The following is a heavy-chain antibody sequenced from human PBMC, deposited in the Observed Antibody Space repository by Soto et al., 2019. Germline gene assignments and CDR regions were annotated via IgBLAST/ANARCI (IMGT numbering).Heavy chain of an antibody. CDR1: EFTFSNYG. J-gene: IGHJ4*02. D-gene: IGHD5-18*01. CDR2: ISYDGSNK. Sequence: QVQLEESGGGVVQPGRSLRLSCAASEFTFSNYGMHWVRQAPGKGLEWVAVISYDGSNKYYADSVKGRFTISRDNSKNTLYLQMNSLRAEDTAVYYCAKDPRGYSYGYGDYWGQGTLVTVSS. V-gene: IGHV3-30*18. CDR3: AKDPRGYSYGYGDY.